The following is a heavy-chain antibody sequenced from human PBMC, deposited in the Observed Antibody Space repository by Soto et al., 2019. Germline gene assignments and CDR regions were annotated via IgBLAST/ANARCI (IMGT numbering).Heavy chain of an antibody. CDR3: ARDECREYKGDRKNRSDY. J-gene: IGHJ4*02. Sequence: SKTLSLTCAVYGGSFSRSYWSWIRQPPGKGLEWIGEINHSESTNYNPSLKSRVTISEDTSKNHFSLKLSSVTAADTVVFYFARDECREYKGDRKNRSDYWGQGTLVTGSS. CDR2: INHSEST. D-gene: IGHD1-1*01. CDR1: GGSFSRSY. V-gene: IGHV4-34*01.